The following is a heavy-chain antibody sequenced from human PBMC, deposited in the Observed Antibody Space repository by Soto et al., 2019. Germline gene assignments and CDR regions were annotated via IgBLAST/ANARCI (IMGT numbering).Heavy chain of an antibody. CDR2: TSHNGIT. CDR3: ARGEIVMLD. D-gene: IGHD3-16*01. V-gene: IGHV4-31*03. Sequence: QVQLQESGPGLVEPSETLSLTCTVSGGSMNNERSYWSWIRQSSGRGLEWIGYTSHNGITWYNPSLQSRVSISIDTSEDHFSLEMRSVTAADTAVYYCARGEIVMLDWGQGALVTVSS. CDR1: GGSMNNERSY. J-gene: IGHJ4*02.